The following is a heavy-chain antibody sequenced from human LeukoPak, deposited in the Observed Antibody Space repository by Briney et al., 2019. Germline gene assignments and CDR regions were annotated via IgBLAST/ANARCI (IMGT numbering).Heavy chain of an antibody. V-gene: IGHV1-24*01. CDR3: ATGNPDSSGYYLFR. CDR1: GYTLTELS. D-gene: IGHD3-22*01. J-gene: IGHJ4*02. CDR2: FDPEDGET. Sequence: ASVKVSCKVSGYTLTELSMHWVRQAPGKGLEWMGGFDPEDGETIYAQKFQGRVTMTEDTSTDTAYMERSSLRSEDTAVYYCATGNPDSSGYYLFRWGQGTLVTVSS.